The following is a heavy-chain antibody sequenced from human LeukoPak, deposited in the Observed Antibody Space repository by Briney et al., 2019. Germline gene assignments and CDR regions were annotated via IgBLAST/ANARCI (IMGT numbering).Heavy chain of an antibody. CDR2: MSYDGSNK. Sequence: GGSLRLSCEASGFTFSTFDMHWVRQAPGTGLEWVALMSYDGSNKFYVDSVEGRFTISRDNSKNTLYLQMNSPRAEDTAVYYCAEEKFGTSWTFDYWGQGTLVTVSS. D-gene: IGHD6-13*01. J-gene: IGHJ4*02. CDR3: AEEKFGTSWTFDY. CDR1: GFTFSTFD. V-gene: IGHV3-30*18.